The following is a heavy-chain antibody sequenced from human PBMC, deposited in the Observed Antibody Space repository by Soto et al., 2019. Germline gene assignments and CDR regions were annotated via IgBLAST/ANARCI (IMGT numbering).Heavy chain of an antibody. D-gene: IGHD1-26*01. V-gene: IGHV3-30*09. J-gene: IGHJ4*02. Sequence: LGGSLRLSCLASGFIFRSYAMHWVRQAPGKGLEWVAVITYDGANGYYADSVRGRFAISRDNSKSTLFLQMNSLRPEDTAVYYCARAFSGSYPNFDYWGQGTLVTVSS. CDR2: ITYDGANG. CDR1: GFIFRSYA. CDR3: ARAFSGSYPNFDY.